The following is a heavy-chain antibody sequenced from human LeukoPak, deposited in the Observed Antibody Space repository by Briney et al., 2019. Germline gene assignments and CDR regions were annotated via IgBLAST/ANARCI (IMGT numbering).Heavy chain of an antibody. CDR2: IRHDAGVT. J-gene: IGHJ4*02. CDR3: AREGEPYMSTGGSDY. D-gene: IGHD4-17*01. V-gene: IGHV3-74*01. CDR1: GFSINTYV. Sequence: GGSLRLSCVASGFSINTYVLHWVRQAPGKGLVWVSRIRHDAGVTTYADSVKGRFTISRDNAKNTLYLQMSSLRAEDTAVYYCAREGEPYMSTGGSDYWGQGTLVTVSS.